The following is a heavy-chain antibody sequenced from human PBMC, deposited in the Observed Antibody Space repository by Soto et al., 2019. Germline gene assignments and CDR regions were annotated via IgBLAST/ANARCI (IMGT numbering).Heavy chain of an antibody. CDR3: AKDLFSMVRGASYYSYGMDV. D-gene: IGHD3-10*01. J-gene: IGHJ6*02. CDR1: GFTFGDYA. V-gene: IGHV3-49*03. Sequence: GGSLRLSCTASGFTFGDYAMSWFRQAPGKGLEWVGFIRSKPYDGTTEYAASAKGRFTISRDDSKSIAYLQMNSLRTEDTAVYYCAKDLFSMVRGASYYSYGMDVWGQGTTATVAS. CDR2: IRSKPYDGTT.